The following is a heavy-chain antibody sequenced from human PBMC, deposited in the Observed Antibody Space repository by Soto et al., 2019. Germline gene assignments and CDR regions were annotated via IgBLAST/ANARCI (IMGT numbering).Heavy chain of an antibody. Sequence: GETLKISCKGSGYSFASHWVAWVRQIPEKGLEWLGTIYPGDSDTKYSPAFRGQVTISADTSVSTAYLQWRSLEATDSAIYYCARYSGSYWHYLDFWGQGTLVTVSS. CDR3: ARYSGSYWHYLDF. J-gene: IGHJ4*02. V-gene: IGHV5-51*01. D-gene: IGHD1-26*01. CDR2: IYPGDSDT. CDR1: GYSFASHW.